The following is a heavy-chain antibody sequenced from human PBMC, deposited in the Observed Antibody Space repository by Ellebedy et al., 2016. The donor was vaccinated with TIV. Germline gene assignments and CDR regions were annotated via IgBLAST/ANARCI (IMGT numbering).Heavy chain of an antibody. CDR3: ARVNYYDSSGYYGAFDI. CDR1: GFTFSDYY. Sequence: GESLKISCAASGFTFSDYYMSWIRQAPGKGLEWVSYVSTSGSTIYQVDSVRGRITISRDNAKNSLYLQMNSLRAEDTAVYYCARVNYYDSSGYYGAFDIWGQGTMVTVSS. D-gene: IGHD3-22*01. V-gene: IGHV3-11*01. CDR2: VSTSGSTI. J-gene: IGHJ3*02.